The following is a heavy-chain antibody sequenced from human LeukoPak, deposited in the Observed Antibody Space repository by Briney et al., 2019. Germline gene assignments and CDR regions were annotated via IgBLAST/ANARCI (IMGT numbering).Heavy chain of an antibody. J-gene: IGHJ4*02. V-gene: IGHV1-2*02. D-gene: IGHD2-21*02. CDR3: VRESDCGGNCYDS. Sequence: ASVKVSCKASGYTFTAYYMHWVRQAPGQGLEWMVWTNPNSGGTNYAQKFQGRVTMTRDTSITTAYMELSRLTSDDTAVYYCVRESDCGGNCYDSWGQGTLVTVSS. CDR2: TNPNSGGT. CDR1: GYTFTAYY.